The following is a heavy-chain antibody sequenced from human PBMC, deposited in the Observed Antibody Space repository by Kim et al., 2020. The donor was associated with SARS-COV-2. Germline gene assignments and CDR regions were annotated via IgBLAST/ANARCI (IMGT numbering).Heavy chain of an antibody. CDR2: MNPNSGNT. CDR3: AREKTYYDYVWGSCTYYGMDV. J-gene: IGHJ6*02. V-gene: IGHV1-8*01. D-gene: IGHD3-16*01. CDR1: GYTFTSYD. Sequence: ASVKVSCKASGYTFTSYDINWVRQATGQGLEWMGWMNPNSGNTDYAQKFQGRVTMTRNTSINTAYMELSSLRSEDTAVYYCAREKTYYDYVWGSCTYYGMDVWGQGTTVTVSS.